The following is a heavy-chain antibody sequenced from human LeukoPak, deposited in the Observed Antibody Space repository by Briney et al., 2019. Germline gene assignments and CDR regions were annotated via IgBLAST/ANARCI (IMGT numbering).Heavy chain of an antibody. CDR1: GFTFSTYV. V-gene: IGHV3-33*01. D-gene: IGHD3-16*02. CDR3: AREGDSRWGELSP. J-gene: IGHJ1*01. CDR2: IWFDGSEE. Sequence: PRGSLRLSCAASGFTFSTYVIHWVRQAPPKGLGWVAVIWFDGSEEYYADSVKGSFIISRDNSKSTSNLQLKSLRAEDTAVYYCAREGDSRWGELSPWGQGTLVTVSS.